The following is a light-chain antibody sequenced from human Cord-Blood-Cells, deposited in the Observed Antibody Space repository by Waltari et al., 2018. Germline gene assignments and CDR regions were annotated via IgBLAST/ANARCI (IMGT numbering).Light chain of an antibody. Sequence: QSALTQPRSVSGSPGQSVTISCTGTSSNVGGHNYVSWYQQHPGKAPKLMIYDVSKRPSGVPDRFSGSKSGNTVSLTISGLQAEDEADYYCCSYAGSYTYVFGTGTKVTVL. CDR3: CSYAGSYTYV. CDR1: SSNVGGHNY. V-gene: IGLV2-11*01. J-gene: IGLJ1*01. CDR2: DVS.